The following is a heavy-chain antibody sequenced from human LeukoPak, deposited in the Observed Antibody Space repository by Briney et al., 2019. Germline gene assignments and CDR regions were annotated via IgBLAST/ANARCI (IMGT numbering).Heavy chain of an antibody. CDR3: ARDGYGSGSYYTLDY. CDR1: GFTFSSYW. D-gene: IGHD3-10*01. CDR2: IKQDGSEK. Sequence: GGSLRLSCAASGFTFSSYWMSWVRQAPGKGLEWVANIKQDGSEKYYVDSVKGRFTISRDNAKNSLYLQMNSLRAEDTAVYYCARDGYGSGSYYTLDYWGQGTLVTVSS. V-gene: IGHV3-7*01. J-gene: IGHJ4*02.